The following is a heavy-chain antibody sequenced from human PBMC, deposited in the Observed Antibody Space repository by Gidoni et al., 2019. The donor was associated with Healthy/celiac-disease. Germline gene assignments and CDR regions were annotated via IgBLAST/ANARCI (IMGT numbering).Heavy chain of an antibody. CDR1: GFTFSSYA. V-gene: IGHV3-23*04. CDR2: ISGSGGST. J-gene: IGHJ4*02. D-gene: IGHD1-26*01. CDR3: AKYLVGASYEEVADY. Sequence: EVQLVESGGGLVQPGGSLRLSCADSGFTFSSYAMSWVRQAPGKGLEWVSAISGSGGSTYYADAVKGRFTISRDNSKNTLYLQMNSLRAEDTAVYYCAKYLVGASYEEVADYWGQGTLVTVSS.